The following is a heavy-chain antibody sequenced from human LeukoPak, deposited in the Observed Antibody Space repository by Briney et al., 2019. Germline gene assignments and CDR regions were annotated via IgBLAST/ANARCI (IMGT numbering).Heavy chain of an antibody. J-gene: IGHJ4*02. D-gene: IGHD1-26*01. V-gene: IGHV3-72*01. CDR1: GFTFSDHY. CDR2: TKNKANSYTT. CDR3: ARWDSGSCSD. Sequence: PGGSLRLSCAASGFTFSDHYMDWVRQAPGKGLEWVGRTKNKANSYTTEYAASVKGRFTISRDESKNPLYLQMNSLKTEDTAVYYCARWDSGSCSDWGQGTLVTVSS.